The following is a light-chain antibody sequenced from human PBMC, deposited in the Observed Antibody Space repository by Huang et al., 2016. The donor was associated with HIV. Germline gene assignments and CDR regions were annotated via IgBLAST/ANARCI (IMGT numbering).Light chain of an antibody. V-gene: IGKV4-1*01. J-gene: IGKJ1*01. Sequence: DIVMPQSPDSLAVSLGERAIIHCKCSQIVQHSTNNRNYLAGYQQKPGQTPKLLIYWASTREFGVPDRFTGGGAGTDVTLTSGGRQAEDGAVDYCQQYYTSPPWTFGQGTKVDIK. CDR1: QIVQHSTNNRNY. CDR2: WAS. CDR3: QQYYTSPPWT.